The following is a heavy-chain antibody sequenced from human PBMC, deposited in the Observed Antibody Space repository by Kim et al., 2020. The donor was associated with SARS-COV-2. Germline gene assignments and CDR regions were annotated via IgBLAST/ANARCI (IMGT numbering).Heavy chain of an antibody. J-gene: IGHJ6*02. CDR2: ISYDGSNK. CDR1: GFTFSSYG. V-gene: IGHV3-30*18. D-gene: IGHD2-2*01. Sequence: GGSLRLSCAASGFTFSSYGMHWVRQAPGKGLEWVAVISYDGSNKYYADSVKGRFTISRDNSKNTLYLQMNSLRAEDTAVYYCAKVKRYCSSTSCYAGDYYYGMEVWAKGPRSPSP. CDR3: AKVKRYCSSTSCYAGDYYYGMEV.